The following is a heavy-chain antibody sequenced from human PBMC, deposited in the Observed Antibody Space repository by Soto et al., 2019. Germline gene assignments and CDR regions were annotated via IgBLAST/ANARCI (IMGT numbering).Heavy chain of an antibody. CDR2: IYYSGST. J-gene: IGHJ5*02. CDR1: GGSISSYY. D-gene: IGHD4-17*01. V-gene: IGHV4-59*05. CDR3: ARPTTVTNNWFDP. Sequence: SETLSLTCTVSGGSISSYYWSWIRQPPGKGLEWIGSIYYSGSTYYNPSLKSRVTISVDTSKNQFSLKLSSVTAADTAVYYCARPTTVTNNWFDPWGQGTLVTVSS.